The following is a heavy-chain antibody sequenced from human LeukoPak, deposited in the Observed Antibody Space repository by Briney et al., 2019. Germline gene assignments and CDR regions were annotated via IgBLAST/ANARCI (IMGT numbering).Heavy chain of an antibody. CDR2: INPNSGGT. Sequence: ASVKVSCKASGYTFTGYYMHWVRQAPGQGLEWMGWINPNSGGTNYAQKFQGRVTMTRDTSISTAYMELSRLRSDDTAVYYCARAGYYDGSGSYLDYWGQGTLVTVSS. CDR1: GYTFTGYY. CDR3: ARAGYYDGSGSYLDY. V-gene: IGHV1-2*02. D-gene: IGHD3-10*01. J-gene: IGHJ4*02.